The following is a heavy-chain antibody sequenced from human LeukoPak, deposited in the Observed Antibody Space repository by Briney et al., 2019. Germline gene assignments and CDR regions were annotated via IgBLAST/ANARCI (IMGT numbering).Heavy chain of an antibody. J-gene: IGHJ3*02. CDR2: IYTSGST. V-gene: IGHV4-4*07. Sequence: SETLSLTCTVSGGSISSYYWSWIRQPAGKGLEWIGRIYTSGSTNYNPSLKSRVTMSVDTSKNQFSLKLSSVTAADTAVYYCARGLIPGYSYGYVSPRNAFDIWGQGTMVTVSS. CDR1: GGSISSYY. D-gene: IGHD5-18*01. CDR3: ARGLIPGYSYGYVSPRNAFDI.